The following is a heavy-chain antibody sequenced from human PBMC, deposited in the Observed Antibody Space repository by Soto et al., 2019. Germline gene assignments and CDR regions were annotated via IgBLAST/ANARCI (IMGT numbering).Heavy chain of an antibody. D-gene: IGHD2-2*01. CDR2: ISTYNGKT. V-gene: IGHV1-18*04. J-gene: IGHJ5*02. Sequence: QVQLVQSGAEVKKPGASVKVSCKASGYTFNSYGITWVRQAPGQGLEWMGWISTYNGKTNYAQKVQGRVTMTTATFQSTAYMELRSLTSHDTAVYYCARGALPTATPSCFAPWGQATLLTVSS. CDR3: ARGALPTATPSCFAP. CDR1: GYTFNSYG.